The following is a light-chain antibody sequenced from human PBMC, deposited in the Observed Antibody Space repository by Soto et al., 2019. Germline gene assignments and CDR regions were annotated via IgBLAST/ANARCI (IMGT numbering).Light chain of an antibody. CDR2: DAS. CDR1: QSVGSY. V-gene: IGKV3-11*01. J-gene: IGKJ4*01. CDR3: QQRGDWFG. Sequence: EVVLTQSPATLSLSPGERATLSCRASQSVGSYLAWYQQKPGQAPRLLIYDASNRATGIPARFSGSGSGTDFTLSISRLVPEDFAVYYCQQRGDWFGFGGGTQVEIK.